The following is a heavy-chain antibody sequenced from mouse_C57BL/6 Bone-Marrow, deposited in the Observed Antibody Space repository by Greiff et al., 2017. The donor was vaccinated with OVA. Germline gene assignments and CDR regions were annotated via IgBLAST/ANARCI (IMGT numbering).Heavy chain of an antibody. CDR2: IYPGDGDT. Sequence: QVQLKQSGPELVKPGASVKISCKASGYAFSSSWMNWVKQRPGKGLEWIGRIYPGDGDTNYNGKFKGKATLTADKSSSTAYMQRSSLTSEDSAVYFCARSYGSSYKAMDYWGQGTSVTVSS. J-gene: IGHJ4*01. D-gene: IGHD1-1*01. CDR3: ARSYGSSYKAMDY. V-gene: IGHV1-82*01. CDR1: GYAFSSSW.